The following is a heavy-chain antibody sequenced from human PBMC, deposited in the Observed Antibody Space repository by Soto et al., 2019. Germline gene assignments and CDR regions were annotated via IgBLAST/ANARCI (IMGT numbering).Heavy chain of an antibody. CDR3: ARDRRPVAGRSYFDY. V-gene: IGHV3-21*01. CDR1: GFTFSSYS. Sequence: PGVSLRLSCAASGFTFSSYSMNWVRQAPGKGLEWVSSISSSSSYIYYADSVKGRFTISRDNAKNSLYLQMNSLRAEDTAVYYCARDRRPVAGRSYFDYWGQGTLLTVSS. D-gene: IGHD6-19*01. CDR2: ISSSSSYI. J-gene: IGHJ4*02.